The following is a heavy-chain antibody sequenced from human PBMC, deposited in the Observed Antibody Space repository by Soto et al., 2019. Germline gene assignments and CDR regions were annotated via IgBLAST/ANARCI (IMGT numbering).Heavy chain of an antibody. Sequence: PSETLSLTCAVYGGSFSGYYWSWIRQPPGKGLEWIGEINHSGSTNYNPFLKSRVTISVDTSKNQFSLKLSSVTAADTAVYYCARGLGRRFYYYYYMDVWGKGTTVTVSS. D-gene: IGHD3-10*01. J-gene: IGHJ6*03. CDR2: INHSGST. V-gene: IGHV4-34*01. CDR1: GGSFSGYY. CDR3: ARGLGRRFYYYYYMDV.